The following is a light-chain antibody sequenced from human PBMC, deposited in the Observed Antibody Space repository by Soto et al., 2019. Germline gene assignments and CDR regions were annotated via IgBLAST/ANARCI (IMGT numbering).Light chain of an antibody. CDR3: SSYTTSSTEV. CDR2: DVS. J-gene: IGLJ2*01. CDR1: NSDIGGHNY. V-gene: IGLV2-14*01. Sequence: QSALTQPASVSGSPGQSITISCTGTNSDIGGHNYVSWYQQYPGKAPKVMIYDVSTRPSGVSDRFSGSKSGNTASLTISGLQAEDEADYYCSSYTTSSTEVFGGGTKVTVL.